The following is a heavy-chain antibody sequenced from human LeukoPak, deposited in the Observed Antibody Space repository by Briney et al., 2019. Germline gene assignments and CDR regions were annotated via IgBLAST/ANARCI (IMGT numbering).Heavy chain of an antibody. Sequence: SETLSLTCTVSGGSISSYYWSWIRQPPGQGLEWIGYIDYSGSTNYNPFLKSRVTISVDTSKNQFSLKLSSVTAADTAVYYCARAPNYGDYFDYWGQGTLVTVSS. V-gene: IGHV4-59*08. CDR2: IDYSGST. CDR1: GGSISSYY. CDR3: ARAPNYGDYFDY. D-gene: IGHD4-17*01. J-gene: IGHJ4*02.